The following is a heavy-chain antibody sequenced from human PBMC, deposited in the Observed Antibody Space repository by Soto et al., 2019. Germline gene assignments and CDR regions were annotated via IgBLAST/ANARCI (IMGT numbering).Heavy chain of an antibody. V-gene: IGHV2-5*02. Sequence: QITLKESGPTLVKPTQTLTLTCTFSGFSLSTSGVGVGWIRQPPGKALEWLALIYWDDDKRYSPSLNSSPTITKHTSKNPVVLTMTNMDPVATATYYCSHKDSIVDTGDLYYYGMDVWGQRTTVTVSS. CDR2: IYWDDDK. J-gene: IGHJ6*02. CDR3: SHKDSIVDTGDLYYYGMDV. D-gene: IGHD5-18*01. CDR1: GFSLSTSGVG.